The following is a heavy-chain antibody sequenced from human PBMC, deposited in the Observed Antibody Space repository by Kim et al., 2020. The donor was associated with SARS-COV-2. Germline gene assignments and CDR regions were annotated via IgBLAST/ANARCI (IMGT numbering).Heavy chain of an antibody. Sequence: SETLSLTCAVYGGSFSGYYWSWIRQPPGKGLEWIGEINHSGSTNYNPSLKSRVTISVDTSKNQFSLKLSSVTAADTAVYYCARVRTRNVVVPAARTNNWVDPWGQGTLVTVSS. J-gene: IGHJ5*02. CDR3: ARVRTRNVVVPAARTNNWVDP. V-gene: IGHV4-34*01. D-gene: IGHD2-2*01. CDR1: GGSFSGYY. CDR2: INHSGST.